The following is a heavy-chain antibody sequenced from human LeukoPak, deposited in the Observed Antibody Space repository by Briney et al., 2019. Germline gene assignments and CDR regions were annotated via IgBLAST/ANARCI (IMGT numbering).Heavy chain of an antibody. CDR1: GFTFSSYA. D-gene: IGHD3-10*01. J-gene: IGHJ4*02. CDR2: ISYDGSNK. Sequence: QPGGSLRLSCAAPGFTFSSYAMRWVRQAPGKGLEWVAVISYDGSNKYYADSVKGRFTISRDNSKNTLYLQMNSLRAEDTAVYYCARDLKLYGSGDLDYWGQGTLVTVSS. CDR3: ARDLKLYGSGDLDY. V-gene: IGHV3-30*04.